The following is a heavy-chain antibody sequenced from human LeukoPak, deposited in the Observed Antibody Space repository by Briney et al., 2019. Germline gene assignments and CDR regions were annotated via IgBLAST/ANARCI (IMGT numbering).Heavy chain of an antibody. D-gene: IGHD6-19*01. V-gene: IGHV4-59*08. CDR3: ARWYSSGWAFDY. CDR2: IHSSGST. Sequence: PSQTLSLTCTVSGGTISSYYWNWIRQPPGKGLEWNGYIHSSGSTKYNPSLKSRVTISVDTSKNQFSLKLSSVTAADRAVYYCARWYSSGWAFDYWGQGTLVTVSS. J-gene: IGHJ4*02. CDR1: GGTISSYY.